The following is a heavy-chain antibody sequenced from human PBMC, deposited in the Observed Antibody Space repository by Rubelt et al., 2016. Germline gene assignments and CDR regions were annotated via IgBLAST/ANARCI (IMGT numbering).Heavy chain of an antibody. CDR3: ASSDDTSGYYYCY. CDR2: MNPNSGNT. D-gene: IGHD3-22*01. V-gene: IGHV1-8*01. CDR1: GYTFTSYD. Sequence: QVQLVQSGAEVKKPGASVKVSCKASGYTFTSYDINWVRQATGQGLEWMGWMNPNSGNTGCAQKFQGRVTMTRDNSISTAYMELSSLRADDTAVYYCASSDDTSGYYYCYWGQGTLVTVSS. J-gene: IGHJ4*02.